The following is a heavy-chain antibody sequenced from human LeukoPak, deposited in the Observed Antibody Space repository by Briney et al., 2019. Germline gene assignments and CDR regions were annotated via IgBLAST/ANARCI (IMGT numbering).Heavy chain of an antibody. D-gene: IGHD2-2*02. Sequence: PGGSLRLSCAASGFTFNSYSMNWVRQAPGKGLEWVSSISGSNSYIYYADSMKGRFTISRDNAKNSLYLQMNSLRAEDTAVYYCARGSNYCSSISCYMNDWGQGTLVTVSS. J-gene: IGHJ4*02. V-gene: IGHV3-21*01. CDR1: GFTFNSYS. CDR3: ARGSNYCSSISCYMND. CDR2: ISGSNSYI.